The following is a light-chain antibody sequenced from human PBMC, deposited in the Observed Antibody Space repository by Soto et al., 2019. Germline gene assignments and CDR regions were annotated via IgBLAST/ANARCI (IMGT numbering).Light chain of an antibody. CDR3: QQYAGSPTT. CDR2: GVS. J-gene: IGKJ5*01. V-gene: IGKV3-20*01. CDR1: QSIGSDY. Sequence: EIVMTQSPATLSVSPDDGATLSCRASQSIGSDYIAWYQQKPGQAPRLLIYGVSSRATGIPDRFSGSGSGTDFTLTISRLEPEDFAVYYCQQYAGSPTTFGQGTRLEIK.